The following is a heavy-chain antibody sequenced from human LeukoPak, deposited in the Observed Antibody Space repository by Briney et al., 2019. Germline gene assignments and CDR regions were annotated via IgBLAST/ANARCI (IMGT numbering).Heavy chain of an antibody. D-gene: IGHD3-22*01. CDR2: IIPISASP. CDR3: ARGRTLDYYDSSGPPPNWFDP. Sequence: GASVKVSCKASGGTFSSFAISWVRQAPGQGLEWMGGIIPISASPNYAQKFQGRVTITADESTSTAYMELSSLRSEDTAAYYCARGRTLDYYDSSGPPPNWFDPWGQGTLVTVSS. CDR1: GGTFSSFA. V-gene: IGHV1-69*01. J-gene: IGHJ5*02.